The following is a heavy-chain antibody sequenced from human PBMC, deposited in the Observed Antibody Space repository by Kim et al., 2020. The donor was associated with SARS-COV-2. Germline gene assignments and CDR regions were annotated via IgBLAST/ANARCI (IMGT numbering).Heavy chain of an antibody. CDR3: ARAPRSIIGNWFDP. CDR2: INPNSGGT. V-gene: IGHV1-2*02. J-gene: IGHJ5*02. CDR1: GYTFTGYY. D-gene: IGHD3-16*01. Sequence: ASVKVSCKASGYTFTGYYMHWVRQAPGQGLEWMGWINPNSGGTNYAQKFQGRVTMTRDTSISTAYMELSRLRSDDTAVYYCARAPRSIIGNWFDPWGQGTLVTVSS.